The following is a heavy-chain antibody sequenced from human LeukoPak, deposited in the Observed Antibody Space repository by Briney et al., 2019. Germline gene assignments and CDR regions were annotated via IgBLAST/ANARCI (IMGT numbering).Heavy chain of an antibody. Sequence: GGSLRLSCAASGFTFSSYWMTWVRQGPGKGLEWVANIKPDGSLIYYVDSVKGRFTISRDNAKNSLYLQMNSLRAEDTAVYYCARDHPYYYDSSGYYDGWYFDLWGRGTLVTVSS. V-gene: IGHV3-7*03. CDR1: GFTFSSYW. J-gene: IGHJ2*01. CDR3: ARDHPYYYDSSGYYDGWYFDL. D-gene: IGHD3-22*01. CDR2: IKPDGSLI.